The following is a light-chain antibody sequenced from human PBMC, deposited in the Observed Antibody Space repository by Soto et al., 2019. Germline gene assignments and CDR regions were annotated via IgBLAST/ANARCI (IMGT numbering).Light chain of an antibody. CDR2: KAS. CDR3: QQSYSTPIT. CDR1: QSISSW. V-gene: IGKV1-5*03. J-gene: IGKJ5*01. Sequence: DIQMTQSPSTLSASVGETATISCRASQSISSWLAWYQQKPGKAPKVLIYKASSLESGVPSRFSGSGSGTDFTLSISSLQPEDFGTYYCQQSYSTPITFGQGTRLEIK.